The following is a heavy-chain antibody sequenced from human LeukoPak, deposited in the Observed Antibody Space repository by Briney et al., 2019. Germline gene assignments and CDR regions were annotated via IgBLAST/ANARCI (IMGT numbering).Heavy chain of an antibody. V-gene: IGHV4-59*12. Sequence: SETLSLTCTVSGGSISSYYWSWIRQPPGKGLEWIGNIYYSGSTNYNPSLKSRVTISVDTSKNQFSLKLSSVTAADTAVYYCARGDVDPYAFDMWGQGTIVTASS. CDR1: GGSISSYY. J-gene: IGHJ3*02. CDR2: IYYSGST. CDR3: ARGDVDPYAFDM. D-gene: IGHD3-10*02.